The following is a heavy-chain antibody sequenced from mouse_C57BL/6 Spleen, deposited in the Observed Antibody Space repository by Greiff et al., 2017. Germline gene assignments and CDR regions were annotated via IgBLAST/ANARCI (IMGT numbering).Heavy chain of an antibody. CDR3: ARRDSNYFDY. D-gene: IGHD2-5*01. CDR1: GFTFSSYG. V-gene: IGHV5-6*02. CDR2: ISSGGSYT. J-gene: IGHJ2*01. Sequence: EVKLQESGGDLVKPGGSLKLSCAASGFTFSSYGMSWVRQTPDKRLEWVATISSGGSYTYYPDSVKGRFTISRDNAKNTLYLQMSSLKSEDTAMYYCARRDSNYFDYWGQGTTLTVSS.